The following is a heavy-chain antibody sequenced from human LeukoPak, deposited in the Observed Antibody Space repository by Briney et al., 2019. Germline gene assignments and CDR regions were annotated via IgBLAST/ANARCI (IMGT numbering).Heavy chain of an antibody. CDR3: ARGYCGGDCYSGYFDY. Sequence: PSETLSLTCTVSGYSISSGYYWGWIRQPPGKGLEWIGSIYHSGSTYYNPSLKSRVTISVDTSKNQFSLKLSSVTAADTAVYYCARGYCGGDCYSGYFDYWGQGTLVTVSS. CDR1: GYSISSGYY. D-gene: IGHD2-21*02. J-gene: IGHJ4*02. CDR2: IYHSGST. V-gene: IGHV4-38-2*02.